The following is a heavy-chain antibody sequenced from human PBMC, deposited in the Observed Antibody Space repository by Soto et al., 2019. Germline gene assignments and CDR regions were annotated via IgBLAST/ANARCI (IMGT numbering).Heavy chain of an antibody. Sequence: SETLSLTCTVSGGSISSSSYYWGWIRQPPGKGLEWIGSIYYSGSTYYNPSLKSRVTISVDTSKNQFSLKLSSVTAADTAVYYCARRIYLADAFDIWGQGTMVTVSS. D-gene: IGHD3-16*01. CDR1: GGSISSSSYY. V-gene: IGHV4-39*01. CDR3: ARRIYLADAFDI. J-gene: IGHJ3*02. CDR2: IYYSGST.